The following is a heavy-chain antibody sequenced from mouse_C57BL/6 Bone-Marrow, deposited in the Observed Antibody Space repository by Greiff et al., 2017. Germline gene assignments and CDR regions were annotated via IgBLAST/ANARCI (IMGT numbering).Heavy chain of an antibody. D-gene: IGHD2-1*01. CDR1: GYTFTSYW. Sequence: QVQLQQPGAELVKPGASVKLSCKASGYTFTSYWMHWVKQRPGRGLEWIGRIDPTSGGTKYNEKFKSKATLTVDKPSSTAYMQLSSLTSEDSAVSYCARKGELPGYFDYWGQGTTLTVFS. CDR3: ARKGELPGYFDY. CDR2: IDPTSGGT. V-gene: IGHV1-72*01. J-gene: IGHJ2*01.